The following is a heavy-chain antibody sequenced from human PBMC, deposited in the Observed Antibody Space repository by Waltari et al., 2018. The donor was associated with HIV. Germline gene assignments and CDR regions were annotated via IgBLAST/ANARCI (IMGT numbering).Heavy chain of an antibody. J-gene: IGHJ4*02. CDR2: INPNSG. Sequence: QVQLVQSGAEVKKPEASVKVSFKASGYTFTGYYMHWVRQAPGQGLEWMGWINPNSGDTSISTAYMELSRLRSDDTAVYYCAREPRGESGDGASVDYWGQGTLVTVSS. D-gene: IGHD3-16*01. CDR3: AREPRGESGDGASVDY. V-gene: IGHV1-2*02. CDR1: GYTFTGYY.